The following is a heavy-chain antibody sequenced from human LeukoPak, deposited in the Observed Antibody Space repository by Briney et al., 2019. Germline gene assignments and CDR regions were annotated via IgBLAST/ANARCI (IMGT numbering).Heavy chain of an antibody. J-gene: IGHJ5*02. Sequence: PSETLSLTCTVSGASVSTYYWGWIRQPPGKGLEWIGNIYNSGSTYYNPSLKSRVTISVDTSKNQFSLKLSSVTAADTAVYYCARQAYSSNLGWFDPWGQGTLVTVSS. D-gene: IGHD6-13*01. CDR3: ARQAYSSNLGWFDP. V-gene: IGHV4-39*01. CDR2: IYNSGST. CDR1: GASVSTYY.